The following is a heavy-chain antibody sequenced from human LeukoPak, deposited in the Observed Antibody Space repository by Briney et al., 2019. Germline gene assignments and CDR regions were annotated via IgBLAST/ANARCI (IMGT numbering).Heavy chain of an antibody. D-gene: IGHD2-15*01. CDR3: AREIGYCSGGSCYDWFDP. CDR1: GYTFTSYD. CDR2: MNPNSGNT. V-gene: IGHV1-8*01. Sequence: APVKVSCKASGYTFTSYDINWVRQATGQGLEWMGWMNPNSGNTGYAQKFQGRVTMTRNTSISTAYMELSSLRSEDTAVYYCAREIGYCSGGSCYDWFDPWGQGTLVTVSS. J-gene: IGHJ5*02.